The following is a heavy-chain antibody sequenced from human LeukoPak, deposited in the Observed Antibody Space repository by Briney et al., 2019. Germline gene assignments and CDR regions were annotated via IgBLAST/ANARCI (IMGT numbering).Heavy chain of an antibody. J-gene: IGHJ5*02. V-gene: IGHV3-74*01. Sequence: GGSLRLSCAASGFTFSSYWTHWVRQAPGKGLVWVSRINSDGSSTSYADSVKGRFTISRDSAKNTLYLQMNSLRAEDTAVYYCARDRHQYVDWFDPWGQGTLVTVSS. CDR3: ARDRHQYVDWFDP. CDR1: GFTFSSYW. D-gene: IGHD2-8*01. CDR2: INSDGSST.